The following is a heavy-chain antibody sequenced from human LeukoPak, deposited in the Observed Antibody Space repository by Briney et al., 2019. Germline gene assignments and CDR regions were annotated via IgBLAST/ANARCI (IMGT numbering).Heavy chain of an antibody. Sequence: SETLSLTCTVSGGSISSYYWSWIRQPPGKGLEWIGYIYYSGSTNYNPSLKSRVTISVDTSKNQFSLKLSSVTAADTAVYYCARGDLGYSYAAGDGYWGQGTLVTVSS. V-gene: IGHV4-59*01. CDR1: GGSISSYY. CDR3: ARGDLGYSYAAGDGY. D-gene: IGHD5-18*01. CDR2: IYYSGST. J-gene: IGHJ4*02.